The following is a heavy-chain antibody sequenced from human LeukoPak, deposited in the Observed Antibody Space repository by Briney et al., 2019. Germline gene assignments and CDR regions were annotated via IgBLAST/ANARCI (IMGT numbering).Heavy chain of an antibody. CDR3: ARSTNDPYSSSWYGGRPDWFDP. CDR2: ISSSSSYI. CDR1: GFTFTSYT. V-gene: IGHV3-21*01. J-gene: IGHJ5*02. Sequence: PGGSLRLSCAASGFTFTSYTMSWVRQAPGKGLEWVSSISSSSSYIYYADSVKGRFTISRDDAKNSLYLQMNSLRAEDTAVYYCARSTNDPYSSSWYGGRPDWFDPWGQGTLVTVSS. D-gene: IGHD6-13*01.